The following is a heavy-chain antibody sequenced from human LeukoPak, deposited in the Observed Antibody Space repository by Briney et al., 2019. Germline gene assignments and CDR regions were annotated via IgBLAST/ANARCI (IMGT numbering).Heavy chain of an antibody. CDR2: IDPSDSYT. J-gene: IGHJ4*02. CDR1: GYSFTSYW. Sequence: GESLKISCKGSGYSFTSYWISWVRQMPGKGLDWMGRIDPSDSYTNYSPSFQGHVTISADKSISTAYLQWSSLKASDTAMYYCARPSSGWYVLDYWGQGTLVTVSS. D-gene: IGHD6-19*01. CDR3: ARPSSGWYVLDY. V-gene: IGHV5-10-1*01.